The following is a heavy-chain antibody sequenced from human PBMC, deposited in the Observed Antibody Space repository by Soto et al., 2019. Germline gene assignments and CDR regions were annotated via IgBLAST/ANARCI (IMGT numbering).Heavy chain of an antibody. V-gene: IGHV1-69*02. CDR1: GDTFTFYS. CDR2: INPILSMS. Sequence: QVQLVQSGAAVKRPGSSVKVSCKASGDTFTFYSINWVRQAPGLGLEWMGRINPILSMSNYAQRFQGRVTMTADKSRSTAYRELSSRRSADTAIYYCASSYGSGYRAFDYWGQGALVTVSS. J-gene: IGHJ4*02. D-gene: IGHD3-10*01. CDR3: ASSYGSGYRAFDY.